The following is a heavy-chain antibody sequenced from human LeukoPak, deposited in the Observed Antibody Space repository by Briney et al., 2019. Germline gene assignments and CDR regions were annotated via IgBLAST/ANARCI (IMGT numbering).Heavy chain of an antibody. CDR3: ARRAGAYSHPYDY. V-gene: IGHV3-23*01. J-gene: IGHJ4*02. CDR1: GFTFNNYG. CDR2: ITGSGTTT. Sequence: PGGSLRLSCAASGFTFNNYGMSWVRQAPGKGLEWVSTITGSGTTTYYADSVKGRFTISRDNSKNTLYLQMNSLRAEDTAVYYCARRAGAYSHPYDYWGQGTLVTVSS. D-gene: IGHD4/OR15-4a*01.